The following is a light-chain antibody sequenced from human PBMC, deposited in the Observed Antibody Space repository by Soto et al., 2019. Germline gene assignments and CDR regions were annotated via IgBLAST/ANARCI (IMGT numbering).Light chain of an antibody. CDR3: QQYGSSPFT. CDR1: QSVSSN. J-gene: IGKJ3*01. V-gene: IGKV3-20*01. Sequence: EIVLTQSPGTLSLSPGERATLSCRASQSVSSNLAWYQQKPGQAPRLIIHGASRRATDIPDRFSGSGSGADFTLTINALDSEDFAAYYCQQYGSSPFTCGPGIKVDIK. CDR2: GAS.